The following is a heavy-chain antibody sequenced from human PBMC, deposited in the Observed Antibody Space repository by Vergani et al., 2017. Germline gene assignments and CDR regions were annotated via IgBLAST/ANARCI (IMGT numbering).Heavy chain of an antibody. CDR1: GYTFGHFD. CDR3: VKDAGSYENFLDS. CDR2: IRYDGSNP. Sequence: QEQLLQSGGGVVQPGGSLRLSCIGSGYTFGHFDMHWVRQAPGKGLAWVAFIRYDGSNPQYIDSVKGRFTISRDNSKDTLYLQMNSLRPEDTATYYCVKDAGSYENFLDSWGQGTLVTVSS. D-gene: IGHD1-26*01. J-gene: IGHJ4*02. V-gene: IGHV3-30*02.